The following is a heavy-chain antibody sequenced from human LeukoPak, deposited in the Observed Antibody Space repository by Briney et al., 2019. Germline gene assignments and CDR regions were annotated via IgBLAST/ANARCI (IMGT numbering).Heavy chain of an antibody. J-gene: IGHJ5*02. CDR2: INPNSGGT. CDR1: GYTFTSYY. D-gene: IGHD6-13*01. V-gene: IGHV1-2*02. CDR3: ARDGAAADHNWFDP. Sequence: ASVKVSCKASGYTFTSYYMHWVRQAPGQGLEWMGWINPNSGGTNYAQKFQGRATMTRDTSISTAYMELSRLRSDDTAVYYCARDGAAADHNWFDPWGQGTLVTVSS.